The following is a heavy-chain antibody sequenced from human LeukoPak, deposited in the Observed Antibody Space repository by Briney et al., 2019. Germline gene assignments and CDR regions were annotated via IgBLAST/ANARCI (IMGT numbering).Heavy chain of an antibody. CDR1: GGSISSYY. J-gene: IGHJ6*03. CDR3: ARDLGEGIYGFYYYMDV. D-gene: IGHD3-10*01. Sequence: SETLSLTCTVSGGSISSYYCNWIRQPAGKGLEWIGRISTSGSTNYNPSLKGRVTISVDKSKNQFSLKLTSVTAADTAVYYCARDLGEGIYGFYYYMDVWGKGTTVTVSS. V-gene: IGHV4-4*07. CDR2: ISTSGST.